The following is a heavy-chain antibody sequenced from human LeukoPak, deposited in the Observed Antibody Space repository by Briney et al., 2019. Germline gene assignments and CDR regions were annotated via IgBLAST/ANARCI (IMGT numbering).Heavy chain of an antibody. CDR3: ARQGGDTMVRGVIKDWFDP. D-gene: IGHD3-10*01. J-gene: IGHJ5*02. Sequence: SETLSLTCSVSGGSISSSSYYWGWIRQPPGKGLVWIGSIYYSGYTYYDPSLKSRVTISVDTSKNQFSLKLNSVTAADTAVYYCARQGGDTMVRGVIKDWFDPWGQGTLVTVSS. V-gene: IGHV4-39*01. CDR1: GGSISSSSYY. CDR2: IYYSGYT.